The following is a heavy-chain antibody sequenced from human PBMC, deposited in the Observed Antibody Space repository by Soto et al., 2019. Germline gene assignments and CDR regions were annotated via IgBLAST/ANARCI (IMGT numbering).Heavy chain of an antibody. CDR1: GGSFSGYY. CDR2: INHSGST. V-gene: IGHV4-34*01. Sequence: QVQLQQWGAGLLKPSETLSLTCAVYGGSFSGYYWSWIRQPPGKGLEWIGEINHSGSTNYNPSLKSRVTISVDTAKNQFSLKLSYVTAADSAVYYCARGVDQGSGSYPFDYWGQGTLVTVSS. D-gene: IGHD3-10*01. CDR3: ARGVDQGSGSYPFDY. J-gene: IGHJ4*02.